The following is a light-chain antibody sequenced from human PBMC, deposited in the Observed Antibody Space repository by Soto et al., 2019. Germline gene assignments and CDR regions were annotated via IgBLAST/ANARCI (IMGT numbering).Light chain of an antibody. CDR2: TAS. J-gene: IGKJ5*01. CDR1: QSISSY. Sequence: DIQMTQSPSSLSASVGDRVTITCRASQSISSYLNWYQQKPGIAPKLLIYTASTLQSGVPSRFSGSGSGTEFTLTISSLQPEDFATYYCQQASSFPPTFGQGTRLEIK. V-gene: IGKV1-39*01. CDR3: QQASSFPPT.